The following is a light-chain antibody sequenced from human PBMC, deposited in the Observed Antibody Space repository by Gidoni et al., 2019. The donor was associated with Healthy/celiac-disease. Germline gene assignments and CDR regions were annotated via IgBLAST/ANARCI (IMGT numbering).Light chain of an antibody. CDR1: SSDVGSYNL. V-gene: IGLV2-23*02. CDR2: EVS. CDR3: CSYAGSSTFI. J-gene: IGLJ2*01. Sequence: QSALTQPASVSGSPGQSITISCTGASSDVGSYNLVSWYLQHPGKAPELMIYEVSRRPSGVSNRFSGSKSGNTASLTISGLQAEDEADYYCCSYAGSSTFIFGGGTKLTVL.